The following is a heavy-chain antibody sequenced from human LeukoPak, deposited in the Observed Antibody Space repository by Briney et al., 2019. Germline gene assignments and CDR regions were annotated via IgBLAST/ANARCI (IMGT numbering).Heavy chain of an antibody. CDR2: IQYSGCNR. Sequence: GGSLRLSCAASGFTFSSYGMHWIRHAPGRGLEWVAYIQYSGCNRKYADSVKGRFTISRDNYKNTLLLQMNTLKTEDTAVYYCAKKRPGDGDIFDYWGQGTLLTVSS. CDR3: AKKRPGDGDIFDY. V-gene: IGHV3-30*02. J-gene: IGHJ4*02. D-gene: IGHD2-21*02. CDR1: GFTFSSYG.